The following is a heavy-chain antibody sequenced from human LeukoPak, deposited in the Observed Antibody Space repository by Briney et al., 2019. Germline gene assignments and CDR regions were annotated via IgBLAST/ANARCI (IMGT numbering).Heavy chain of an antibody. J-gene: IGHJ6*03. CDR1: EFTLRNYW. D-gene: IGHD2-2*01. CDR2: IKEDGSEK. V-gene: IGHV3-7*01. CDR3: ARSFYGHDPYYCYMDV. Sequence: GGSLRLSCAASEFTLRNYWMSWVRQAPGKGLEWVATIKEDGSEKYYVDSVKGRFTISRENAKNSLYLQMNSLRAEDTAVYYCARSFYGHDPYYCYMDVWGKGTTVAVSS.